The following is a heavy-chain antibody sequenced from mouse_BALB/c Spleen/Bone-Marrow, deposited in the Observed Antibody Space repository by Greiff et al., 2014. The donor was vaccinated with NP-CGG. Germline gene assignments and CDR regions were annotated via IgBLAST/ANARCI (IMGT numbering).Heavy chain of an antibody. Sequence: EVQLKESGPSLVKPSQTLSLTCSVTGDSITRGYWNWIRKFPGNKLEYMGYITYSANTYYNPSLKSRLSITRDTSKNQYYLQLNSVTTEDTATYYCATGYYFDYWGQGTTLTVSS. V-gene: IGHV3-8*02. CDR1: GDSITRGY. CDR2: ITYSANT. CDR3: ATGYYFDY. D-gene: IGHD4-1*01. J-gene: IGHJ2*01.